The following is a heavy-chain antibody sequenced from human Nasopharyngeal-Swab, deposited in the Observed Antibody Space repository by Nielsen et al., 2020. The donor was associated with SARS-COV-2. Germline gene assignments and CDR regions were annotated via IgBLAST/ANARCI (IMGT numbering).Heavy chain of an antibody. D-gene: IGHD3-22*01. CDR3: VKDRYDSSCYLFDY. J-gene: IGHJ4*02. CDR2: ISKDGSNK. V-gene: IGHV3-30*18. Sequence: GESLKISCAASGFNFSSYGMHWVRQAPGKGLEWVAIISKDGSNKYYADSVKGRFAISRDNSMNTLHLQMNSLRAEDTAVYYCVKDRYDSSCYLFDYWGQGNLVTVSS. CDR1: GFNFSSYG.